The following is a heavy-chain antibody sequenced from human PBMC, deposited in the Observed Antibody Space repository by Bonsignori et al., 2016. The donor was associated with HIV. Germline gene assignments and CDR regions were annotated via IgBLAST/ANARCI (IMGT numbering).Heavy chain of an antibody. CDR3: AGRVAAAGRLFPRPANYYYMDV. J-gene: IGHJ6*03. V-gene: IGHV1-69*10. Sequence: WVRQAPGQGLEWMGGIIPILGIANYAQKFQGRVTITADESTSTAYMELSSLRSEDTAVYYCAGRVAAAGRLFPRPANYYYMDVWGKGTTVTVSS. CDR2: IIPILGIA. D-gene: IGHD6-13*01.